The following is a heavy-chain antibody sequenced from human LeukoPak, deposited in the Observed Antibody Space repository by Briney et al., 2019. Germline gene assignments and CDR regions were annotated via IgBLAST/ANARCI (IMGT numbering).Heavy chain of an antibody. CDR2: ISGSSGHT. Sequence: GGSLRLSCAASGLTFSSYAMSWVRQAPGKGLEWVSAISGSSGHTYYADSVKGRFTISRDNSKNALYLQMNSLRAEDTAVYYCAKVGFSEMEWLLYSDHWGQGTLVTVSS. CDR1: GLTFSSYA. V-gene: IGHV3-23*01. J-gene: IGHJ4*02. CDR3: AKVGFSEMEWLLYSDH. D-gene: IGHD3-3*01.